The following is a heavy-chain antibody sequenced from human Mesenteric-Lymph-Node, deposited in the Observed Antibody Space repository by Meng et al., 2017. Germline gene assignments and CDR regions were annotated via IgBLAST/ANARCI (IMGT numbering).Heavy chain of an antibody. Sequence: GGSLRLSCAASGFTFSDYYMHWVRQAPGKGLVWVSHIDSDGTSTTYADSVRGRFTISRDNAHNTLYLQMNSLTAEDTAVYYCAKDRSPLAGPIYYYFDYWGQGTLVTVSS. J-gene: IGHJ4*02. CDR2: IDSDGTST. V-gene: IGHV3-74*03. CDR1: GFTFSDYY. CDR3: AKDRSPLAGPIYYYFDY. D-gene: IGHD6-19*01.